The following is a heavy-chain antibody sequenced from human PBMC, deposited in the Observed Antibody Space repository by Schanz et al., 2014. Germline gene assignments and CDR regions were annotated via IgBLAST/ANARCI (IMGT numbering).Heavy chain of an antibody. CDR3: AKTPREYCNYDNCPNWFDS. V-gene: IGHV3-23*01. CDR2: ISGSGGNT. CDR1: GFSFGTYA. J-gene: IGHJ5*01. Sequence: EVHLLESGGGLVQPGGSLRLSCAASGFSFGTYAMSWVRQAPGKGLLWVSIISGSGGNTYYADAVRGRFTISRDNAKNSLYLEMNSLRAEDTAVYYCAKTPREYCNYDNCPNWFDSWGQGTLVTASS. D-gene: IGHD2-15*01.